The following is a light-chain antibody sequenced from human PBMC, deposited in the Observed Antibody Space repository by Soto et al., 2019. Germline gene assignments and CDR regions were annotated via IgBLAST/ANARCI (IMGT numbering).Light chain of an antibody. CDR3: QQYDSSPKT. V-gene: IGKV3-20*01. J-gene: IGKJ1*01. CDR1: QSVSSSY. Sequence: EIVLTQSPGTLSLSPGERATLSCRASQSVSSSYLAWYQQKPGQAPRLLIYGASSRATGIPDGFSGSGSGTDFTLTISRLEPEDFAVYYCQQYDSSPKTFGQGTKVDIK. CDR2: GAS.